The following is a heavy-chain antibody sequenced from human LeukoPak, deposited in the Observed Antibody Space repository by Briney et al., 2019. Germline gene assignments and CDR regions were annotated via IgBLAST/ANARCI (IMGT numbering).Heavy chain of an antibody. J-gene: IGHJ4*02. D-gene: IGHD6-13*01. V-gene: IGHV1-2*02. CDR1: GYTFTGYH. CDR3: ARETQGSSWYYFDY. CDR2: INPNSGGT. Sequence: ASVKVSCKASGYTFTGYHMHWVRQAPGQGLEWMGWINPNSGGTNYAQKLQGRVTMTRDTSISTAYMELSRLRSDDTAVYYCARETQGSSWYYFDYWGQGTLVTVSS.